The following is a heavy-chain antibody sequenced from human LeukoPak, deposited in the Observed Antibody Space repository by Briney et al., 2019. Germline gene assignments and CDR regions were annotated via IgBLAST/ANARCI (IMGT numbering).Heavy chain of an antibody. V-gene: IGHV1-8*01. J-gene: IGHJ3*02. D-gene: IGHD1/OR15-1a*01. CDR2: MNPNSGNT. Sequence: ASVKVSCKASGYTFTSYDINWVRQATGQGLEWMGWMNPNSGNTGYAQKFQGRVTMTRNTSISTAYMELSSLRSEDTAVYYCAKVHPFLKNPWNTSPDGAFDIWGQGTMVTVSS. CDR3: AKVHPFLKNPWNTSPDGAFDI. CDR1: GYTFTSYD.